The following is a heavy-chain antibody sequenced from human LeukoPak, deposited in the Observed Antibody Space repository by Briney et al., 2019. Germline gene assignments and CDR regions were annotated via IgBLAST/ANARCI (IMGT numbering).Heavy chain of an antibody. CDR2: VTPNNGST. D-gene: IGHD6-19*01. V-gene: IGHV1-2*02. CDR1: GYTFSDYY. J-gene: IGHJ4*02. Sequence: DSVKVSCWTSGYTFSDYYIHWLRQAPGQGHEWMGSVTPNNGSTNYAQSFKGRVTMARESSITPANMELSGLRSEEPALYYMARLLLISNPWLSSYFDYWGQGTLVTVSS. CDR3: ARLLLISNPWLSSYFDY.